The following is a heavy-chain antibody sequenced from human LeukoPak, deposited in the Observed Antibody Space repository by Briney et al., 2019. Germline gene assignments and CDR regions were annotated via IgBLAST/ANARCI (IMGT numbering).Heavy chain of an antibody. CDR3: AKGNIAARQDIMDV. CDR2: ISGSGGST. CDR1: GFTFSSYA. Sequence: GGSLRLSCAASGFTFSSYAMSWVRQAPGKGLEWVSLISGSGGSTYYADSVKGRFTISRDNSKNTLCLQMNSLRVEDTAVYYCAKGNIAARQDIMDVWGQGTTVTVSS. D-gene: IGHD6-6*01. V-gene: IGHV3-23*01. J-gene: IGHJ6*02.